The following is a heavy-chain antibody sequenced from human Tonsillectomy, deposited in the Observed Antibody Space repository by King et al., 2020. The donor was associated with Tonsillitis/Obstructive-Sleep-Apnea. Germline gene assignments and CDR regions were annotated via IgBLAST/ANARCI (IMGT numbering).Heavy chain of an antibody. J-gene: IGHJ6*03. CDR2: IWYDGSNK. CDR1: GFTFSSYG. D-gene: IGHD2-2*01. CDR3: ARDWGDIVVVPAAILGYYYYMDV. V-gene: IGHV3-33*01. Sequence: VQLVESGGGVVQPGRSLRLSCAASGFTFSSYGMRWVRQAPGKGLEWVAVIWYDGSNKYYADSVKGRFTISRDNSKNTLYLQMNSLRAEDTAVYYCARDWGDIVVVPAAILGYYYYMDVWGKGTTVTVSS.